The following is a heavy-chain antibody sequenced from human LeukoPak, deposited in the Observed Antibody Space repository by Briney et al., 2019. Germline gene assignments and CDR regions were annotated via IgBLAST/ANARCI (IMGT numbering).Heavy chain of an antibody. V-gene: IGHV4-39*01. CDR2: IHYSGKP. J-gene: IGHJ5*02. CDR3: ARHSYQPPRVSSSRTNKNWFDP. CDR1: GGPISSSSYY. Sequence: SQTLSLTCTVSGGPISSSSYYWAWIRQPPGKGQEWIESIHYSGKPYYNPPLQRRDNRSVNPSNSQHSPKLSSVTAAGTAVYYCARHSYQPPRVSSSRTNKNWFDPWGQGTLVTVSS. D-gene: IGHD6-6*01.